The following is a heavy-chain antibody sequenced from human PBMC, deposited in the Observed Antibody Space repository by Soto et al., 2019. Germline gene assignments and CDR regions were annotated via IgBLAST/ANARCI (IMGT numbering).Heavy chain of an antibody. D-gene: IGHD2-21*02. V-gene: IGHV1-46*01. CDR3: ARDLAYCGGDCYSGWVWGSDY. Sequence: ASVKVSCKASGYTFTSYYMHWMRQAPGQGLEWMGIINPSGGSTSYAQKFQGRVTMTRDTSTSTVYMELSSLRSEDTAVYYCARDLAYCGGDCYSGWVWGSDYWGQGTLVTVSS. J-gene: IGHJ4*02. CDR1: GYTFTSYY. CDR2: INPSGGST.